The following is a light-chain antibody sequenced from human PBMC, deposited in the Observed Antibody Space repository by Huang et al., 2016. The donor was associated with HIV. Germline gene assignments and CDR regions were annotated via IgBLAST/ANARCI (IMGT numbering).Light chain of an antibody. CDR2: GGS. J-gene: IGKJ2*01. V-gene: IGKV3-15*01. Sequence: EIQMTQSPGTLSVSPGERVTLYCRASQSVGSSLAWFQHKPGQAPRLVIYGGSTRATDIPVRFSGSGSGTEFTLNINSLQSEDYAVYYWHQYSNMNTFGQGTRLEIK. CDR1: QSVGSS. CDR3: HQYSNMNT.